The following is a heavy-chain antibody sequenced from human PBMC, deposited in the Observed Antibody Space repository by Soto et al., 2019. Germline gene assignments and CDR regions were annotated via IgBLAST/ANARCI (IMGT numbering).Heavy chain of an antibody. Sequence: QVQLVESGGGVVQPGRSLRLSCAASGFTFSSYGMHWVRQAPGKGLEWVAVISYDGSNKYYADSVKGRFTISRDNSKNTLYLQMNSLRAEDTAVYYCAKDPLYSSGWAGYWGQGTLVTVSS. CDR3: AKDPLYSSGWAGY. D-gene: IGHD6-19*01. V-gene: IGHV3-30*18. CDR1: GFTFSSYG. CDR2: ISYDGSNK. J-gene: IGHJ4*02.